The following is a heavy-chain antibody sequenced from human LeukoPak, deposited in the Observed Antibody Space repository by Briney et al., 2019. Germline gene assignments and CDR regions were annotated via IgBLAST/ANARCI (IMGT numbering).Heavy chain of an antibody. CDR1: GFTFSAYA. Sequence: PGGSLRLSCEASGFTFSAYAMNWVRQAPGKGLEWVSGISGGGGSTYYADSVKGRFTISRDNSKNTLYLQMNSLRAEDTAVYYCATSGGNSLASDYWGQGTLVTVSS. CDR2: ISGGGGST. J-gene: IGHJ4*02. V-gene: IGHV3-23*01. D-gene: IGHD4-23*01. CDR3: ATSGGNSLASDY.